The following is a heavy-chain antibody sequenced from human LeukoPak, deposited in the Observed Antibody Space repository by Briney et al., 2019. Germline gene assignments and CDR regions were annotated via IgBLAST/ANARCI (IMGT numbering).Heavy chain of an antibody. CDR1: GFTFSSYG. V-gene: IGHV3-33*06. CDR2: IWYDGSNK. D-gene: IGHD6-19*01. CDR3: AKDRGRASSGWYVLDFDY. Sequence: QPGRSLRLSCAASGFTFSSYGMHWVRQAPGKGLEWVAVIWYDGSNKYYADSVKGRFTISRDNSNNTLYLQMKRLRAEDTAVYYCAKDRGRASSGWYVLDFDYWGQGTLVTVSS. J-gene: IGHJ4*02.